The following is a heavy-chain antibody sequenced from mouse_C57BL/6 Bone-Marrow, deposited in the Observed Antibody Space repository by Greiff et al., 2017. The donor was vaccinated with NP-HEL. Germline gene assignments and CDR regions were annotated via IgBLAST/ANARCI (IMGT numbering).Heavy chain of an antibody. Sequence: EVQLVESGGGLVQPKGSLKLSCAASGFSFNTYAMNWVRQAPGKGLEWVARIRSKSNNYATYYADSVKDRFTISRDDSESMLYLQMSNLKTEDTAMDCCVRLGYYYYCAMDYWGQGTSVTVSS. D-gene: IGHD2-3*01. CDR1: GFSFNTYA. J-gene: IGHJ4*01. CDR2: IRSKSNNYAT. CDR3: VRLGYYYYCAMDY. V-gene: IGHV10-1*01.